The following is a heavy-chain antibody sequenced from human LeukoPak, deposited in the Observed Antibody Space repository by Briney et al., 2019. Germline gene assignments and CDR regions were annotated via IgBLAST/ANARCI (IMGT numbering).Heavy chain of an antibody. V-gene: IGHV3-9*01. J-gene: IGHJ6*02. CDR2: ISWSSGSI. CDR1: GFTFDDYA. Sequence: GRSLRLSCAASGFTFDDYAMHWVRQAPGKGLEWVSGISWSSGSIGYADSVKGRFTISRDNAKNSLYLQMNSLRAEDTALYYCAKDMRSDTSYYYYGMDVWGQGTTVTVSS. CDR3: AKDMRSDTSYYYYGMDV.